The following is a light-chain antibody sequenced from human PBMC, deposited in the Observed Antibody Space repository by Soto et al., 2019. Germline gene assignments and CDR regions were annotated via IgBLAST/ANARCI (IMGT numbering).Light chain of an antibody. J-gene: IGLJ1*01. V-gene: IGLV1-40*01. CDR3: QYYDSSLSGFV. CDR2: GNY. Sequence: QSVLTQPPSVSGVPGQRVTISCTGSSSKIGAGYDVHWYQQLPGTAPKLLIYGNYNRPSGVPDRFSGSKSGTSISPAIIGLQAEDEADYYCQYYDSSLSGFVFGTGTKVTVL. CDR1: SSKIGAGYD.